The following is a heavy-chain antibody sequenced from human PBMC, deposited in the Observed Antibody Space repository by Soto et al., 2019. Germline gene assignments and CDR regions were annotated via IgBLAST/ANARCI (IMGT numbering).Heavy chain of an antibody. CDR1: GGSISRCRYS. Sequence: SETLALTCAVSGGSISRCRYSWSWIRQPPGKGLEWIGYIYHSGSTYYNPSLKSRVTISVDRSKNQFSLKLSSVTAADTAVYYCARDHLGAYHAFDIWVQGTMVT. CDR2: IYHSGST. V-gene: IGHV4-30-2*01. CDR3: ARDHLGAYHAFDI. D-gene: IGHD7-27*01. J-gene: IGHJ3*02.